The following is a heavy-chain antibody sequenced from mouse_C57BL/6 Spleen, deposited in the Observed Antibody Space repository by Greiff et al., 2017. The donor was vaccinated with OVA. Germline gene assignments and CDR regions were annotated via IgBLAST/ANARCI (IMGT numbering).Heavy chain of an antibody. D-gene: IGHD1-1*01. J-gene: IGHJ4*01. CDR2: IDHSDSYT. CDR3: ARGGYYYGSSPHAMDY. CDR1: GYTFTSYW. V-gene: IGHV1-69*01. Sequence: VQLQQSGAELVMPGASVKLSCKASGYTFTSYWMHWVQQRPGQGLEWIGEIDHSDSYTNYNQKFKGKSTLPVDKSSSTAYMQLSSLTSEVSAVYYGARGGYYYGSSPHAMDYWGQGTSVTVSS.